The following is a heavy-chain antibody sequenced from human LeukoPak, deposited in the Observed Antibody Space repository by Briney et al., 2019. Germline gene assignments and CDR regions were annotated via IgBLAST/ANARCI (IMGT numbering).Heavy chain of an antibody. J-gene: IGHJ6*02. CDR1: GFTFSSYW. CDR3: ARDLYGSGTPPYYYYGMDV. V-gene: IGHV3-7*01. Sequence: PGGSPRLSCAASGFTFSSYWMSWVRQAPGKGLEWVANIKKDGSEKNYVDSVKGRFTISRDNAKNALFLQMNSLRAEDTAVYYCARDLYGSGTPPYYYYGMDVWGQGTTVTVSS. D-gene: IGHD3-10*01. CDR2: IKKDGSEK.